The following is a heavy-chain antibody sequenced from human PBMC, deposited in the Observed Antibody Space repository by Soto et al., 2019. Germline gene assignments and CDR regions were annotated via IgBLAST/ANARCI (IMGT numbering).Heavy chain of an antibody. Sequence: SETLSLTCAVSGGSIISSNWWSWVRQPPGKGLEGIGEIYHSGSTNYNPTLKTRVTISVDNSKNQFSLKLSSVAAADTAVYYCARMRVRDGYNYPDAFDIWGQGTMVTVSS. V-gene: IGHV4-4*02. CDR1: GGSIISSNW. J-gene: IGHJ3*02. D-gene: IGHD5-12*01. CDR3: ARMRVRDGYNYPDAFDI. CDR2: IYHSGST.